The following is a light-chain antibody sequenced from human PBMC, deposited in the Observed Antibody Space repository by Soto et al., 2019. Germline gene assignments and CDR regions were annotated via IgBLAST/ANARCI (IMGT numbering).Light chain of an antibody. CDR2: GAS. Sequence: EIVMTQSPVTLSVSPGEGATLSCRASQTVDNNLAWYQKKPGQAPRLLIFGASTRATGIPARFSGVGSGTEFTLTISSLQSEDFAVYYCQQYNNWPLTFGGGTQVEIK. J-gene: IGKJ4*01. CDR3: QQYNNWPLT. CDR1: QTVDNN. V-gene: IGKV3-15*01.